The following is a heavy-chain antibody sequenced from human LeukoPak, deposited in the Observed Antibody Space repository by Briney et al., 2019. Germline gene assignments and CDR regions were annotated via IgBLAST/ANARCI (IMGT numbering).Heavy chain of an antibody. D-gene: IGHD2-2*01. CDR3: ARSYCSSTSCPLDYYYYGLDV. Sequence: ASVKVSCKASEGTFSSYAISWVRQAPGQGLEWMGGIIPIFGTANYEQKFQGRVTITADGSTSTAYMEMSSLRSEVTAEYYCARSYCSSTSCPLDYYYYGLDVWGKGTTVTVSS. V-gene: IGHV1-69*13. CDR2: IIPIFGTA. CDR1: EGTFSSYA. J-gene: IGHJ6*04.